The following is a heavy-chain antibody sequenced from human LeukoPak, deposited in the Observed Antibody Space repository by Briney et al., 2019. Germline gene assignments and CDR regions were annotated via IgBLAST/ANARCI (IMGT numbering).Heavy chain of an antibody. V-gene: IGHV3-33*06. D-gene: IGHD1-26*01. CDR3: AKDSGSYHNWFDS. Sequence: GRSLRLSCAASGFTFSSYGMHWVRQAPGKGLEWVAVIWYDGSNKYYADSVKGRFTISRDNSKNTLYQQMNSLRAEDTAVYYCAKDSGSYHNWFDSWGQGTLVTVSS. CDR1: GFTFSSYG. J-gene: IGHJ5*01. CDR2: IWYDGSNK.